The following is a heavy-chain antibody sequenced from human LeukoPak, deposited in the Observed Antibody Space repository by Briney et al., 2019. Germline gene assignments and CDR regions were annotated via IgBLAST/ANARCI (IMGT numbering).Heavy chain of an antibody. CDR2: IKQDGSEK. D-gene: IGHD3-10*01. J-gene: IGHJ4*02. V-gene: IGHV3-7*04. CDR1: GFTFSSYW. CDR3: ARGPPRGGLVFDY. Sequence: QTGGSLRLSCAASGFTFSSYWMSWVRQAPGKGLEWVANIKQDGSEKYYVDSVKGRFTISRDNAKNSLYLQMNSLRAEDTAVYYCARGPPRGGLVFDYWGQGTLVTVSS.